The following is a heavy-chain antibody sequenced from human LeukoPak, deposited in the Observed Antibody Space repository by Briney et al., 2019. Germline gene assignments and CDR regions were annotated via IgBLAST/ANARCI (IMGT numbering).Heavy chain of an antibody. CDR1: GDSFTTNY. CDR2: IYYPGSP. D-gene: IGHD4-17*01. J-gene: IGHJ6*02. Sequence: PSETLSLTCTVSGDSFTTNYWTWFRQPPGKGLEWVGYIYYPGSPDYNPSLKSRVTISVDTSKNQFSLRLNSVTTADTAVYFCARAPTTVTSPYVYGMDVWGQGTTVTVSS. V-gene: IGHV4-59*01. CDR3: ARAPTTVTSPYVYGMDV.